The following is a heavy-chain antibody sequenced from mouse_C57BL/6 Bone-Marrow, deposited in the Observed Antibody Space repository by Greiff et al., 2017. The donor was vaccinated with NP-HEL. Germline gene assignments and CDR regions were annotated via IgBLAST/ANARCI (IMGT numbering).Heavy chain of an antibody. V-gene: IGHV1-53*01. CDR3: ARSRLTTVVATNFDY. Sequence: VQLQQPGTELVKPGASVKLPCKASGYTFTSYWMHWVKQRPGQGLEWIGNINPSNGGTNYNEKFKSKATLTVDKSSSTAYMQLSSLTSEDSAVYYCARSRLTTVVATNFDYWGQGTTLTVSS. D-gene: IGHD1-1*01. J-gene: IGHJ2*01. CDR2: INPSNGGT. CDR1: GYTFTSYW.